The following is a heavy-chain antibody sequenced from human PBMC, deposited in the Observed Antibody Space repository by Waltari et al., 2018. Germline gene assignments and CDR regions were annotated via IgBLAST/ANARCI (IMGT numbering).Heavy chain of an antibody. CDR3: ARDDDGRIAVAGGGFDY. V-gene: IGHV3-7*01. CDR2: IKQDGSEK. Sequence: EVQLVESGGGLVQPGGSLRLSCAASGFTFSSYWMSWVRQAPGKGLEWVANIKQDGSEKYYVDSVKGRFTISRDNAKNSLYLQMNSLRAEDTAVYYCARDDDGRIAVAGGGFDYWGQGTLVTVSS. CDR1: GFTFSSYW. J-gene: IGHJ4*02. D-gene: IGHD6-19*01.